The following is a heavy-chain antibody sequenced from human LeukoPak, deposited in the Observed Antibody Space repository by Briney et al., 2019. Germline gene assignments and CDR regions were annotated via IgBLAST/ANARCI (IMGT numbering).Heavy chain of an antibody. CDR3: ARFDQLAFDY. Sequence: GGSLRLSCAASGFTFSSYEMNWVRQAPGKGLEWVSYISSSGSTIYYADSVKCRFTISRDNAKNSLYLQMNSLRAEDTAVYYCARFDQLAFDYWGQGTLVTVSS. CDR2: ISSSGSTI. D-gene: IGHD2-2*01. J-gene: IGHJ4*02. CDR1: GFTFSSYE. V-gene: IGHV3-48*03.